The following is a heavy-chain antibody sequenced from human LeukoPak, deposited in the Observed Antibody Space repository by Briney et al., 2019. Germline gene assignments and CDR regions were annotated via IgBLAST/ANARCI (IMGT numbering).Heavy chain of an antibody. V-gene: IGHV3-33*08. Sequence: GGSLRLSCAASGFTFSGYGMHWVRQAPGKGLEWVAVIWYDGSNKYYADSVKGRFTISRDNSKNTLYLQMNGLRAEDTAVYYCARVLADDTMIVVGLDYWGQGTLVTVSS. CDR1: GFTFSGYG. D-gene: IGHD3-22*01. CDR3: ARVLADDTMIVVGLDY. CDR2: IWYDGSNK. J-gene: IGHJ4*02.